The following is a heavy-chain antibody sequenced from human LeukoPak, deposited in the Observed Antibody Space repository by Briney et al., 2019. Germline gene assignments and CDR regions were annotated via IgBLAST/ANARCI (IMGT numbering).Heavy chain of an antibody. D-gene: IGHD5-12*01. CDR3: ARDGTYTDYDPDFDI. CDR2: IKQDGSEK. V-gene: IGHV3-7*04. CDR1: GFTFSSSW. Sequence: GGSLRLSCAASGFTFSSSWISWVRQAPGKWLEWLANIKQDGSEKYYVDSVKGRFTISRDNAKNSLYLQMNSLRAEDTAVFYCARDGTYTDYDPDFDIWGQGTLVTVSS. J-gene: IGHJ4*02.